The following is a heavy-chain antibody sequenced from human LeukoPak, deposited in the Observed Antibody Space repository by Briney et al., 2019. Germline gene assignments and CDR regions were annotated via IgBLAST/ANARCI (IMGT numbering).Heavy chain of an antibody. CDR1: GGSISSSSYY. CDR2: IYYSGST. Sequence: SETLSLTCTVSGGSISSSSYYWGWIRQPPGKGLEWIGSIYYSGSTYYNPSLKSRVTISVDTSKNQFSLKLSSVTAADTAVYYCARALDYGGNPGGYWGQGTLVTVSS. CDR3: ARALDYGGNPGGY. J-gene: IGHJ4*02. V-gene: IGHV4-39*01. D-gene: IGHD4-23*01.